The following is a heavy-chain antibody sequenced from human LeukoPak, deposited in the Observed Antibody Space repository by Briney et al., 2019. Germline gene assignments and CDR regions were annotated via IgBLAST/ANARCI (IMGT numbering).Heavy chain of an antibody. CDR2: IRSKANSYAT. D-gene: IGHD3-22*01. J-gene: IGHJ4*02. V-gene: IGHV3-73*01. CDR1: GFTFSGSA. Sequence: GGSLKLSCAPSGFTFSGSAMHWVRQASGKGLEWVGRIRSKANSYATAYAASVKGRFTISRDDSKNTAYLQMNSLKTEDTAVYYCQTYYYDSSGYFNFDYWGQGTLVTVSS. CDR3: QTYYYDSSGYFNFDY.